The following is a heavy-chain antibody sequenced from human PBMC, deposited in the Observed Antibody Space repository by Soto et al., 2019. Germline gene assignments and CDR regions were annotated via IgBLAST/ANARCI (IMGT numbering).Heavy chain of an antibody. V-gene: IGHV4-38-2*01. CDR3: ARARWYDAFDV. CDR1: GFFISSGNY. D-gene: IGHD2-15*01. J-gene: IGHJ3*01. Sequence: KTSETLSLTCAVSGFFISSGNYWGWLRKPPGKVLEWIGSIIHGEYTYYNPSLKSRVTISVDMSKNQISLKLNYVTAEDTAVYYCARARWYDAFDVWGQGTVVTVSS. CDR2: IIHGEYT.